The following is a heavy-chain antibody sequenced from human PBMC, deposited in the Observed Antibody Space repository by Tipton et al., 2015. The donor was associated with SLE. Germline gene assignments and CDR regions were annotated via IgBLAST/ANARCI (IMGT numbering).Heavy chain of an antibody. D-gene: IGHD3-10*01. CDR1: GGSISSYY. V-gene: IGHV4-59*01. J-gene: IGHJ4*02. CDR3: ARGMGVRGVIFDY. CDR2: IYYSGST. Sequence: TLSLICTVSGGSISSYYWSWIRQPPGKGLEWIGYIYYSGSTNYNPSLKSRVTISVDTSKNQFSLKLSSVTAADTAVYYCARGMGVRGVIFDYWGQGTLVTVSS.